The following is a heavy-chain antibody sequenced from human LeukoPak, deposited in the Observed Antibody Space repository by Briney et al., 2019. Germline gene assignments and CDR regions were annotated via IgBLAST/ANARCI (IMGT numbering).Heavy chain of an antibody. Sequence: ASVKVSCKASGYTFTSYYMHWVRPAPGQGLEWMALINPSGGSTSYAQKLQGTVTMTRDTSTSTVYMKLTSLRSEDTAVYYCARVSASSSWYRRDDYWGQGTLVTVSS. CDR1: GYTFTSYY. CDR3: ARVSASSSWYRRDDY. J-gene: IGHJ4*02. CDR2: INPSGGST. V-gene: IGHV1-46*04. D-gene: IGHD6-13*01.